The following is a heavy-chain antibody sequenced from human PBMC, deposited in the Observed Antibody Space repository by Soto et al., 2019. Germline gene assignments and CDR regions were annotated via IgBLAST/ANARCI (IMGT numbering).Heavy chain of an antibody. Sequence: SETLSLTCAVYGGSFSGYYWSWIRQPPGKGLEWIGEINHSGSTNYNPSLKSRVTISVDTSKNQFSLKLSSVTAADTAVYYCARVLVRYWSSNSFFSFPVGGWKKYYYYYGMDVWGQGTTVTVSS. D-gene: IGHD2-2*01. CDR1: GGSFSGYY. CDR3: ARVLVRYWSSNSFFSFPVGGWKKYYYYYGMDV. J-gene: IGHJ6*02. V-gene: IGHV4-34*01. CDR2: INHSGST.